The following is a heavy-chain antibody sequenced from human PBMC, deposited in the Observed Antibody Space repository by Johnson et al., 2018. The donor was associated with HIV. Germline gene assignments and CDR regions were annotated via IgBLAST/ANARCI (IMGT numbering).Heavy chain of an antibody. CDR1: GFTFSSYA. D-gene: IGHD3-22*01. V-gene: IGHV3-30-3*01. CDR2: ISYDGSNK. Sequence: QVQLVESGGGVVQPGRSLRLSCAASGFTFSSYAMHWVRQAPGKGLEWVAVISYDGSNKYYADSVKGRFTISRDNSKNTLYLQMNSLRAEDTAVYYCAGERNMIVVDDDAFDIWGQGTMVTVSS. J-gene: IGHJ3*02. CDR3: AGERNMIVVDDDAFDI.